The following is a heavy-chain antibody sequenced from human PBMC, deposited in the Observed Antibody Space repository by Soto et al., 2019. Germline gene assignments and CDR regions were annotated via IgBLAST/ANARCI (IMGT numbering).Heavy chain of an antibody. J-gene: IGHJ5*02. CDR3: ARRPIYYGSGSYTWWFDP. CDR2: IYHSGST. CDR1: GGSISSGGYS. D-gene: IGHD3-10*01. V-gene: IGHV4-30-2*01. Sequence: PSETLSLTCAVSGGSISSGGYSWSWIRQPPGKGLEWIGYIYHSGSTYYNPSLKSRVTISVDTSKNQFSLKLSSVTAADTAVYYCARRPIYYGSGSYTWWFDPWGQGTLVTVSS.